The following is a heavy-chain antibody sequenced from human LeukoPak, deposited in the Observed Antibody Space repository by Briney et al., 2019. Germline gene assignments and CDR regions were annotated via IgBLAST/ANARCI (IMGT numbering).Heavy chain of an antibody. CDR2: ISSSSSTI. CDR1: GFTFSSYS. D-gene: IGHD6-6*01. Sequence: GSLRLSCAASGFTFSSYSMNWVRQAPGKGLEWVSYISSSSSTIYYADSVKGRFTISRDNAKNSLYLQMNSLRAEDTAVYYCARDRSSSSSYWYFDLWGRGTLVTVSS. CDR3: ARDRSSSSSYWYFDL. J-gene: IGHJ2*01. V-gene: IGHV3-48*04.